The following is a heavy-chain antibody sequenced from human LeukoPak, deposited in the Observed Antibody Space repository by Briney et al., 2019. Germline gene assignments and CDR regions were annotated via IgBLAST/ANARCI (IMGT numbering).Heavy chain of an antibody. CDR3: ARGGVWLREVDY. CDR1: GGSISSGDYY. CDR2: IYYSGST. Sequence: SETLSLTCTVSGGSISSGDYYWSWIRQPPGKGLEWIGYIYYSGSTYYNPSLKSRVTISVDTSKNQFSLKLSSVTAADTAVYYCARGGVWLREVDYWGQRTLVTVSS. J-gene: IGHJ4*02. V-gene: IGHV4-30-4*01. D-gene: IGHD5-18*01.